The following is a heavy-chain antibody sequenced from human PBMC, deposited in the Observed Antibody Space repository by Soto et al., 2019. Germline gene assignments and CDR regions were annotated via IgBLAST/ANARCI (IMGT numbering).Heavy chain of an antibody. CDR3: ARRGSIDWYGGWFDP. CDR2: IYPGDSDT. V-gene: IGHV5-51*01. Sequence: GESLKISCKGSGYSFTSYWIGWVRQMPGKGLEWMGIIYPGDSDTRYSPSFQGQVTISADKSISTAYLQWSSLKASDTAMYYCARRGSIDWYGGWFDPWGQGTLVTVSS. J-gene: IGHJ5*02. D-gene: IGHD3-10*01. CDR1: GYSFTSYW.